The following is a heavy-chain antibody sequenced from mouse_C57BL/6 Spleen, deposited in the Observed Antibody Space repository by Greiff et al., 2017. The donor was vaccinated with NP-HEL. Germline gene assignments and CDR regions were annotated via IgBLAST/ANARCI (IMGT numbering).Heavy chain of an antibody. Sequence: EVQLQQSGPELVKPGASVKMSCKASGYTFTDYNMHWVKQSHGKSLEWIGYINPNNGGTSYNQKFKGKATLTVNKSSSTAYMELRSLTSEDSAVYYWASPSTVDWYFDVWGTGTTVTVSS. CDR1: GYTFTDYN. CDR2: INPNNGGT. V-gene: IGHV1-22*01. CDR3: ASPSTVDWYFDV. J-gene: IGHJ1*03. D-gene: IGHD1-1*01.